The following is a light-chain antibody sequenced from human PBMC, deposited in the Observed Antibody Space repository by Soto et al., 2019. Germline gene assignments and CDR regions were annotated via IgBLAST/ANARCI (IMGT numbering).Light chain of an antibody. V-gene: IGLV2-11*01. CDR1: SSDVGGYNY. CDR2: DVS. J-gene: IGLJ1*01. CDR3: CSYAGSDPCV. Sequence: QSALTQPRSVSGSPGQSVTISCTGTSSDVGGYNYVSWYQQHPGKAPKLMIYDVSKRPSGVPDRFSGSKSGNTASLTISGLQAEDEADYYCCSYAGSDPCVLGTGTTLTVL.